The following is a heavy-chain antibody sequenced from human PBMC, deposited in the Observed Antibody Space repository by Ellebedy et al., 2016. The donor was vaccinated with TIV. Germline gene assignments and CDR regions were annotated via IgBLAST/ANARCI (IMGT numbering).Heavy chain of an antibody. CDR3: ARGIYGSGSVDY. V-gene: IGHV4-34*01. CDR1: GGSLSGYY. D-gene: IGHD3-10*01. J-gene: IGHJ4*02. CDR2: IIQSGTM. Sequence: MPSETLSLTCAVYGGSLSGYYWNWIRQPPGKGLEWIGEIIQSGTMNYSPSLKSRVTISVDKSKNQFSLKLSSVTAADTAVYFCARGIYGSGSVDYWGQGTLVTVSS.